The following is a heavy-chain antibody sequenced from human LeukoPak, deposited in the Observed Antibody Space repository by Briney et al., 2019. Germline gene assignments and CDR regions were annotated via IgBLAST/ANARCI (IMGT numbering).Heavy chain of an antibody. CDR2: ISGSGGST. V-gene: IGHV3-23*01. CDR1: GFTFSTYA. J-gene: IGHJ6*01. CDR3: EKSGGLSAWVRLGVYG. D-gene: IGHD2-15*01. Sequence: PGGSLRLSCAASGFTFSTYAMSWVRQAPGKGLEWVSGISGSGGSTYYAESVKGQFTISRDNSNNTLYLQMNSLRAEDTAIYYCEKSGGLSAWVRLGVYGWGQGTTVSVSS.